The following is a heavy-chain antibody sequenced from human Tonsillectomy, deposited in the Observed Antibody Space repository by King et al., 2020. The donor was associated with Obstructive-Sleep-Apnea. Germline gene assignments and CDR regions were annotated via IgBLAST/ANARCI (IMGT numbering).Heavy chain of an antibody. V-gene: IGHV3-49*03. CDR3: TRDGSGWPRDAFDI. CDR2: IRTKVYGGTA. Sequence: VQLVESGGGLVQPGRSLRLSCTASGFTFPDYTLSWFRQAPGKGLEWVVFIRTKVYGGTAEYAASVKGRFTISRHDSKSIAYLQMNSLKTEDTALYYCTRDGSGWPRDAFDIWGQGTMVTVSS. J-gene: IGHJ3*02. CDR1: GFTFPDYT. D-gene: IGHD6-19*01.